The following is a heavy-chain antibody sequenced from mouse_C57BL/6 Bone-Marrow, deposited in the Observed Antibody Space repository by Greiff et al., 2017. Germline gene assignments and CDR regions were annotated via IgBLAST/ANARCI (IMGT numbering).Heavy chain of an antibody. V-gene: IGHV5-9*01. CDR1: GFTFSSYT. D-gene: IGHD2-1*01. Sequence: EVKLVESGGGLVKPGGSLKLSCAASGFTFSSYTMSWVRQTPEKRLEWVATISGGGGNTYYPDSVKGRFTISRDDAKNTLYLQMSSLRSEDTALYYCARHLLSAMDYWGQGASVTVSS. CDR3: ARHLLSAMDY. CDR2: ISGGGGNT. J-gene: IGHJ4*01.